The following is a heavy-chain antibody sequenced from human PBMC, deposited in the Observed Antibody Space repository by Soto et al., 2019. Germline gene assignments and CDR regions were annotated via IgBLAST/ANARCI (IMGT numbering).Heavy chain of an antibody. CDR2: ISSSSNTI. J-gene: IGHJ5*02. D-gene: IGHD2-2*01. CDR1: GFTFSSYS. Sequence: GGSLRLSCAASGFTFSSYSMNWVRQAPGKGLEWVSYISSSSNTIYYADSVKGRFTISRDNAENSLYLQMNSLRAEDTAVYYCERAIVGVPASPEDWFDPWGQGTLVTVSS. V-gene: IGHV3-48*01. CDR3: ERAIVGVPASPEDWFDP.